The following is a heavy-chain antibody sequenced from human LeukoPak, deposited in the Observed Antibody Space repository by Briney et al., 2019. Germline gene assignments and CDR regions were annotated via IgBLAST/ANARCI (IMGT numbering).Heavy chain of an antibody. V-gene: IGHV4-59*01. Sequence: SETLSLTCTVSGGSISSYYWSWIRQPPAKGLEWIGYIYYSGSTNYNPSLKSRVTISVVTSKNQFSLKLSSVTAADTAVYYCARDTAREGPDAFDIWGQGTMVTVSS. CDR3: ARDTAREGPDAFDI. CDR2: IYYSGST. D-gene: IGHD1-26*01. J-gene: IGHJ3*02. CDR1: GGSISSYY.